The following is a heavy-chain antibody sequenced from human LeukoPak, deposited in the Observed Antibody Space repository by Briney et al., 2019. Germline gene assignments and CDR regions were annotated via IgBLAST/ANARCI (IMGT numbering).Heavy chain of an antibody. D-gene: IGHD2-21*01. CDR3: AKKSGDHFHFDF. CDR2: IGTSGANT. Sequence: GGSLRLSCAASGFTFNNYSMGWVRQTPGKGLEWVATIGTSGANTYHADSVKGRFTISRDNSKSTLYLQMNSLRAEDTAVYHCAKKSGDHFHFDFWGQGTLVTVSS. CDR1: GFTFNNYS. J-gene: IGHJ4*02. V-gene: IGHV3-23*01.